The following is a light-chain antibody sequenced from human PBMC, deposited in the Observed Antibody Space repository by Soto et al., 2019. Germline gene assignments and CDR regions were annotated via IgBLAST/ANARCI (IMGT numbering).Light chain of an antibody. J-gene: IGLJ1*01. CDR2: EGT. CDR1: SSDVGSYNL. CDR3: CSYAGFTPYV. V-gene: IGLV2-23*01. Sequence: QSALTQPASVSGSLGQSITISCTGTSSDVGSYNLVSWYQHHPCKAPKLLIFEGTKRPSGISNRFSGSKSGNTASLAISGLQAKDEAVYHCCSYAGFTPYVFGTRTKVTVL.